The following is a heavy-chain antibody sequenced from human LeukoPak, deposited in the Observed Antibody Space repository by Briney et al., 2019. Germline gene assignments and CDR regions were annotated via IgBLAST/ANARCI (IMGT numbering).Heavy chain of an antibody. Sequence: ASVKVSCKASGYTFTGYYMHWVRQAPGQGLEWMGWLNPNSGGTNYAQKFQGRVTMTRDTSISTAYMELSRLRSDDTAVYYCARDGRAFTAMARGAYFDYWGQGTLVTVSS. J-gene: IGHJ4*02. D-gene: IGHD5-18*01. CDR2: LNPNSGGT. CDR1: GYTFTGYY. CDR3: ARDGRAFTAMARGAYFDY. V-gene: IGHV1-2*02.